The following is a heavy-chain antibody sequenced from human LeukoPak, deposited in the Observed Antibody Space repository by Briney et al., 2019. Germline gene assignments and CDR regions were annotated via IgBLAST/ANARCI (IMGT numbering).Heavy chain of an antibody. Sequence: ASVKVSCTASGYTFTSYGISWVRQAPGQGLEWMGWISAYNGNTNYAQKLQGRVTMTTDTSTSTAYMELSSLRSEDTAVYYCASAPVWSGKGFYFDYWGQGTLVTVSS. CDR1: GYTFTSYG. CDR2: ISAYNGNT. V-gene: IGHV1-18*01. D-gene: IGHD3-3*01. J-gene: IGHJ4*02. CDR3: ASAPVWSGKGFYFDY.